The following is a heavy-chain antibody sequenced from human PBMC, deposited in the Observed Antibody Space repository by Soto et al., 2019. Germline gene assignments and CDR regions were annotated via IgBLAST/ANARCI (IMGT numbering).Heavy chain of an antibody. Sequence: QVQLVQSGAEVKKPGASVKVSCKASGYSFSSFGISWVRQAPGQGLEWVGWVSVPSGDTSSAQNFQGRVAVTTDTSTSTAYMEVGRLRSDDTAVYYCARTCRSGGSCYLEYWGEGTLVIVSS. V-gene: IGHV1-18*01. CDR3: ARTCRSGGSCYLEY. CDR2: VSVPSGDT. J-gene: IGHJ4*02. CDR1: GYSFSSFG. D-gene: IGHD2-15*01.